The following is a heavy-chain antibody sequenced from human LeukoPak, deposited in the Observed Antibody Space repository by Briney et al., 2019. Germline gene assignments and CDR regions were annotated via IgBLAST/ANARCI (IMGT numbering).Heavy chain of an antibody. CDR2: TYYRSKWYY. V-gene: IGHV6-1*01. CDR3: ARAYGSGSYSF. J-gene: IGHJ4*02. D-gene: IGHD3-10*01. Sequence: SQTLSLTCAISGDSVSSNKGAWSWIRQSPSRGLEWLGRTYYRSKWYYEYAVSVKSRITIIPDASKNQFSLQLNSVTPEDTAVYYCARAYGSGSYSFWGQGSLVTVSS. CDR1: GDSVSSNKGA.